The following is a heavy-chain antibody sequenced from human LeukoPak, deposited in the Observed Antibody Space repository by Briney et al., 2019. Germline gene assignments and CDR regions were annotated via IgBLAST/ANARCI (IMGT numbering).Heavy chain of an antibody. CDR2: ISGSGGST. V-gene: IGHV3-23*01. D-gene: IGHD6-6*01. Sequence: GGSLRLSCAASGFTFSSYAMSWVRQAPGKGLEWVSAISGSGGSTYYADSVKGRFTISRDNSKNTLYLQMNSLRAEDTAVYYCARDGKYSSSPSYYYYYYMDVWGKGTTVTVSS. CDR1: GFTFSSYA. CDR3: ARDGKYSSSPSYYYYYYMDV. J-gene: IGHJ6*03.